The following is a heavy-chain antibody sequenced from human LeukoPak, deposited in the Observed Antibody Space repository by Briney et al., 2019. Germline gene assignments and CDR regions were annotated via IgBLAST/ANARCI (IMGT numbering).Heavy chain of an antibody. CDR1: GYSISSGYY. Sequence: PSETLSLTCTVSGYSISSGYYWGWIRQPPGKGLEWIGYIYYSGSTNYNPSLKSRVTISVDTSKNQFSLKLSSVTAADTAVYYCARASSSWYRGPFDYWGQGTLVTVSS. V-gene: IGHV4-61*01. CDR2: IYYSGST. CDR3: ARASSSWYRGPFDY. J-gene: IGHJ4*02. D-gene: IGHD6-13*01.